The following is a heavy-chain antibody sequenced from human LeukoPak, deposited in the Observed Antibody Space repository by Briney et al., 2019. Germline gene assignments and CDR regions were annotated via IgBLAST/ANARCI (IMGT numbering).Heavy chain of an antibody. V-gene: IGHV1-8*01. Sequence: ASVKVSCKASGYTFTSYDINWVRQATGQGLEWMGWKNPNSGNTGYAQKFQGRVTMTRNTSISTAYMELSSLRSEDTAVYYCARGRGGPKEVVVAAIDYWGQGTLVTVSS. CDR2: KNPNSGNT. D-gene: IGHD2-15*01. J-gene: IGHJ4*02. CDR1: GYTFTSYD. CDR3: ARGRGGPKEVVVAAIDY.